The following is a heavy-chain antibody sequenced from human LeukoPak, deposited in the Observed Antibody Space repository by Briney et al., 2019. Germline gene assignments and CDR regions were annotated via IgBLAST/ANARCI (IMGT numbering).Heavy chain of an antibody. CDR1: GGSVSSGSYY. CDR2: IYYSGST. J-gene: IGHJ4*02. V-gene: IGHV4-61*01. D-gene: IGHD3-16*02. CDR3: ARSGRYVWGSYRTNFDY. Sequence: SETLSLTCTVSGGSVSSGSYYWSWIRQPPGKGLEWIGYIYYSGSTNYNPSLKSRVTISVDTSKDQFSLELSSVTAADTAVYYCARSGRYVWGSYRTNFDYWGQGTLVTVSS.